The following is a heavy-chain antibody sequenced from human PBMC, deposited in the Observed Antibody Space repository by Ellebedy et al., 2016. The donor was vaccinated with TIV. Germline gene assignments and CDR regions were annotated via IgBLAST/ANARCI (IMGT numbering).Heavy chain of an antibody. CDR3: ARGSYTSNWY. J-gene: IGHJ4*02. Sequence: LRLSCAISGDSVSSTSAAWNWIRQSPSRGLEWLGRTYYRSKWYNDYAASVKSRVIINPDTSKNQFSLQLNSVTPEDTAVYYCARGSYTSNWYWGQGTLVTVSS. CDR2: TYYRSKWYN. V-gene: IGHV6-1*01. CDR1: GDSVSSTSAA. D-gene: IGHD6-13*01.